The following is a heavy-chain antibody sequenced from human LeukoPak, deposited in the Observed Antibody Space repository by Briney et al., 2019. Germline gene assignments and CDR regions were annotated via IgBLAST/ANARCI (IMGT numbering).Heavy chain of an antibody. CDR3: ARDPIVVVPAAEFSYYYYGMDV. V-gene: IGHV4-31*03. J-gene: IGHJ6*02. D-gene: IGHD2-2*01. Sequence: KPSETLSLTCTVSGGSISSGGYYWSWIRQHPGKGLEWIGYIYYSGSTYYNPSLKSRVTISADTSKNQFSLKLSSVTAADTAVYYCARDPIVVVPAAEFSYYYYGMDVWGQGTTVTVSS. CDR2: IYYSGST. CDR1: GGSISSGGYY.